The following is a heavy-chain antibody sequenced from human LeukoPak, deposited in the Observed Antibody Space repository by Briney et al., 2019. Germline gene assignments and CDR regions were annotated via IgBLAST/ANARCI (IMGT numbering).Heavy chain of an antibody. CDR1: GCSIIGYY. D-gene: IGHD3-22*01. Sequence: SETLSLTCAVSGCSIIGYYWGWIRQPPGERLEWIGYISYTGSTNYNPSLKSRVTMSLDTSQNQFSLELISVTAADTAVYHCARVSRYYDLRESFYFGSWGQGALVSVSS. V-gene: IGHV4-59*01. CDR2: ISYTGST. J-gene: IGHJ4*02. CDR3: ARVSRYYDLRESFYFGS.